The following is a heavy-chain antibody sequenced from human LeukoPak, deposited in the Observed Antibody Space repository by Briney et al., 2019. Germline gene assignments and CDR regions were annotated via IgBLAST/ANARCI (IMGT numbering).Heavy chain of an antibody. D-gene: IGHD3-10*01. CDR3: ARDAESYASGSYTPFDY. CDR1: GGSFSGYY. Sequence: SETLSLTCAVYGGSFSGYYWSCIRQPPGKGLEWIGEINHSGSTNYNPSLKSRVTMSVDTSKNQFSLKLTSVTAADTAVYFCARDAESYASGSYTPFDYWGQGTLVTVSS. V-gene: IGHV4-34*01. CDR2: INHSGST. J-gene: IGHJ4*02.